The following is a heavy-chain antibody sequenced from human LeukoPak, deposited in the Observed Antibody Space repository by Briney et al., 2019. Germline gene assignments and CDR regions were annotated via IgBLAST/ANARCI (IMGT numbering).Heavy chain of an antibody. CDR1: GGTFRSYA. V-gene: IGHV1-69*13. CDR3: ASRLDTAMVSYYFDY. CDR2: IIPIFGTA. J-gene: IGHJ4*02. Sequence: ASVKVSCKASGGTFRSYAISWVRQAPGQGLEWMGGIIPIFGTANYAQKFQGRVTITADESTSTAYMELSSLRSEDTAVYYCASRLDTAMVSYYFDYWGQGTLVTVSS. D-gene: IGHD5-18*01.